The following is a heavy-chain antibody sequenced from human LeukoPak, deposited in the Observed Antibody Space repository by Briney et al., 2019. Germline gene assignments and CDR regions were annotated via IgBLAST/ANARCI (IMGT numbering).Heavy chain of an antibody. CDR1: GYTFTSYA. V-gene: IGHV1-3*01. D-gene: IGHD5-18*01. Sequence: GASVKVSCEASGYTFTSYAMHWVRQAPGQRLEWMGWINAGNGNTKYSQKFQGRVTITRDTSASTAYMELSSLRSEDTAVYYCATTAMVTPLDYYYYYGMDVWGQGTTVTVSS. CDR2: INAGNGNT. J-gene: IGHJ6*02. CDR3: ATTAMVTPLDYYYYYGMDV.